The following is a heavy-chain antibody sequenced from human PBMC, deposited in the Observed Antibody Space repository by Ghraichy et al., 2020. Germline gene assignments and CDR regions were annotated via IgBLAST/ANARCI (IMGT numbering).Heavy chain of an antibody. D-gene: IGHD4/OR15-4a*01. V-gene: IGHV3-30*18. Sequence: SLNISCAASGFTFGSFGMHWVRQAPGKGLDWVAVVSFHGTVQYYADSVKGRFTISRDNSKNMLYLEMNSLITEDTGVYYCAKEGSTGTNYLYDSWGQGTLVTVAS. CDR3: AKEGSTGTNYLYDS. CDR1: GFTFGSFG. J-gene: IGHJ4*02. CDR2: VSFHGTVQ.